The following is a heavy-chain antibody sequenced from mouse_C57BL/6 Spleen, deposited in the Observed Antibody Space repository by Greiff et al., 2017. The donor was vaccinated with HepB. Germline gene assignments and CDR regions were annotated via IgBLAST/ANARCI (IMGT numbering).Heavy chain of an antibody. V-gene: IGHV5-17*01. Sequence: EVKVEESGGGLVKPGGSLKLSCAASGFTFSDYGMHWVRQAPEKGLEWVAYISSGSSTIYYADTVKGRFTISRDNAKKTLFLQMTSLRSEDTAMYYCARKNYGSYYYAMDYWGQGTSVTVSS. CDR3: ARKNYGSYYYAMDY. J-gene: IGHJ4*01. CDR1: GFTFSDYG. D-gene: IGHD1-1*01. CDR2: ISSGSSTI.